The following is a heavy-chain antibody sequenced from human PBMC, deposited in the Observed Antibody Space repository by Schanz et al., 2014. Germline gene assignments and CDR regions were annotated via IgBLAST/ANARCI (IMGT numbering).Heavy chain of an antibody. CDR1: GYTFADYY. J-gene: IGHJ4*02. CDR3: ARVRVTMVRGTFRARLYIDY. Sequence: QVQLVQSGAEVKKPGASVKVSCKASGYTFADYYMHWVRQAPGQGLEWMGWINTNTGNPTYAQGFTGRFVFSLDTSVSTAYLQISSLKAEDTAVYYCARVRVTMVRGTFRARLYIDYWGQGTLVTVSS. CDR2: INTNTGNP. D-gene: IGHD3-10*01. V-gene: IGHV7-4-1*02.